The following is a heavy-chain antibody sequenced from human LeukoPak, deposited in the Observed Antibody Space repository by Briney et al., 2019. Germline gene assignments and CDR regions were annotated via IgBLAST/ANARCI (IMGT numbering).Heavy chain of an antibody. V-gene: IGHV3-74*01. CDR2: INRDGTGT. Sequence: GGSLRLSCAPSGFIFSDYWFHWVRQTPGQGLVWVAAINRDGTGTSHADSVRGRFTVSRDNAKNTLYLQLNSLRAEDTAVYYCARDSGSYAWDYWGQGTLVTVSS. CDR1: GFIFSDYW. J-gene: IGHJ4*02. CDR3: ARDSGSYAWDY. D-gene: IGHD1-26*01.